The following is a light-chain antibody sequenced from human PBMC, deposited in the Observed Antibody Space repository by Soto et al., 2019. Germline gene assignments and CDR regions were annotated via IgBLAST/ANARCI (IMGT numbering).Light chain of an antibody. Sequence: QSALTQPASVSGSPGQSITISCTGTNSDVGAYNYVSWYQKYPGKAPKLVIYDVNNRPSGVSNRFSGSRSGNTASLTISGLQPDDEAVYYCSSYTSISTLVFGGGTQLTVL. CDR2: DVN. CDR3: SSYTSISTLV. V-gene: IGLV2-14*01. J-gene: IGLJ3*02. CDR1: NSDVGAYNY.